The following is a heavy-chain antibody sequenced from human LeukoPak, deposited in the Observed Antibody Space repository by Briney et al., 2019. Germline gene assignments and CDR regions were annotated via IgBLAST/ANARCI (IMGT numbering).Heavy chain of an antibody. CDR2: INRHGSST. Sequence: PGGSLRLSCAASGFTFSSYWMNWVRQAPGKGLVWVSRINRHGSSTDYADSVKGRFTISRDNAKNTLYLQMNSLRAEDTAVYYCATASTDGYNWLDYRGQGTLVTVSS. CDR3: ATASTDGYNWLDY. J-gene: IGHJ4*02. D-gene: IGHD5-24*01. V-gene: IGHV3-74*01. CDR1: GFTFSSYW.